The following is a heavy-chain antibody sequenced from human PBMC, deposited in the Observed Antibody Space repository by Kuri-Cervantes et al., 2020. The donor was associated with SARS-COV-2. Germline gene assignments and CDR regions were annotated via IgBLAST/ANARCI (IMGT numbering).Heavy chain of an antibody. CDR1: GYSISSGYY. V-gene: IGHV4-38-2*02. J-gene: IGHJ4*02. CDR3: ASPSASGSYAIFDY. Sequence: GSLRLSCTVSGYSISSGYYWGWLRQPPGKGLEWIGSIYHSGTTYYNPSLKSRVTISVDTSKNQFSLRLNSVTAADTAVYYCASPSASGSYAIFDYWGQGTLDTVSS. CDR2: IYHSGTT. D-gene: IGHD1-26*01.